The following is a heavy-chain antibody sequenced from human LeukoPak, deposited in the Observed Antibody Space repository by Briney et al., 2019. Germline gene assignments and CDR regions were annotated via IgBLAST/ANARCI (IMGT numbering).Heavy chain of an antibody. CDR3: ARKPRDYGNTPGDHLVMDI. CDR1: GESFSGYF. J-gene: IGHJ3*02. Sequence: SETLSLTCAVYGESFSGYFWNWIRQPPGKGLEWIGEINHSGSTSNHNPSLKSRVTMSVDTSKNQFSLKLSSVTAADTAVYYCARKPRDYGNTPGDHLVMDIWGQGTMVTVSS. CDR2: INHSGSTS. V-gene: IGHV4-34*01. D-gene: IGHD4-11*01.